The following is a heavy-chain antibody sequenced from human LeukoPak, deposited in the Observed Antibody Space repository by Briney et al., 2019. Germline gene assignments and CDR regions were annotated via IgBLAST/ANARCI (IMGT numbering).Heavy chain of an antibody. D-gene: IGHD4-17*01. CDR1: GGSISSSSYY. J-gene: IGHJ6*03. Sequence: SETLSLTCTVSGGSISSSSYYWGWIRQPPGKGLEWIGSIYYSGSTYYNPSLKSRVTISVDTSKNQFSLKLSSVTAADTAVYYCASPNYGDYEGYYYYYMDVWGKGTTVTVSS. CDR2: IYYSGST. V-gene: IGHV4-39*01. CDR3: ASPNYGDYEGYYYYYMDV.